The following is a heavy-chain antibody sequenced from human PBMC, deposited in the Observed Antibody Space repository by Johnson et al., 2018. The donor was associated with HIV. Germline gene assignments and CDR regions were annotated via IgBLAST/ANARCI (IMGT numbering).Heavy chain of an antibody. CDR1: GFTVSSNY. V-gene: IGHV3-66*01. J-gene: IGHJ3*02. D-gene: IGHD3-22*01. CDR3: ASREPYYYDSSGYLAFDI. CDR2: IYSGGST. Sequence: VQLVESGGGLVQPGGSLRLSCAASGFTVSSNYMSWVRQGPGKGLEWVSVIYSGGSTYYADSVKGRFTISRDNSKNTLYLQMNSLRAEDTAVYYCASREPYYYDSSGYLAFDIWGQGTMVTVSS.